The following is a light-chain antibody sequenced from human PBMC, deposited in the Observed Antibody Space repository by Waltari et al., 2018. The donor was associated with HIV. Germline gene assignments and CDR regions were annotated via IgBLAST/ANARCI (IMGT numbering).Light chain of an antibody. Sequence: SYGLTQPPSVPVSPAPTATITCSADTLPKQTGYWYQQKPGHAPVMVIYKDRERPSGIPERFSGSSSATTATLTISGVQPEDEADYYCQSSDISGNYWVLGGGTKLTVL. V-gene: IGLV3-25*03. CDR2: KDR. J-gene: IGLJ2*01. CDR3: QSSDISGNYWV. CDR1: TLPKQT.